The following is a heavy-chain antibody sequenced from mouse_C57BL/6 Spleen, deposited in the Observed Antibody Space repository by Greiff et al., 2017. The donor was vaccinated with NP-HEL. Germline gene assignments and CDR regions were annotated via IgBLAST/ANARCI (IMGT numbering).Heavy chain of an antibody. CDR3: ARLDGSSYGYFDV. Sequence: DVKLVESGGGLVQPGGSLKLSCAASGFTFSDYYMYWVRQTPEKRLEWVAYISNGGGSTYYPDTVKGRFTISRDNAKNTLYLQMSRLKSEDTAMYYCARLDGSSYGYFDVWGTGTTVTVSS. J-gene: IGHJ1*03. D-gene: IGHD1-1*01. CDR1: GFTFSDYY. CDR2: ISNGGGST. V-gene: IGHV5-12*01.